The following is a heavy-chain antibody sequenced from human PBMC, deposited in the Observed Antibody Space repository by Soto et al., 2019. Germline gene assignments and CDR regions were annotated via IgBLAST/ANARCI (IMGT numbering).Heavy chain of an antibody. CDR3: AAEARGYGSGSYYGPTYYFGMDV. D-gene: IGHD3-10*01. V-gene: IGHV1-58*01. CDR1: GFTFADSA. Sequence: RASVKVSCKASGFTFADSAVQWVRQARGQRLEWIGWIVVDSGNTNYAQRFQERVTITRDMSTNTAYMELSSLRSEDTAVYYCAAEARGYGSGSYYGPTYYFGMDVWGQGTTVTVSS. J-gene: IGHJ6*02. CDR2: IVVDSGNT.